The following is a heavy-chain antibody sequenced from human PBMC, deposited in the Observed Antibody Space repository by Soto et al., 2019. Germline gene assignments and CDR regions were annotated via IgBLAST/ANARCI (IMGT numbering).Heavy chain of an antibody. CDR1: GGTFSSYA. Sequence: SVKVSCKASGGTFSSYAISWVRQAPGQGLEWMGGIIPIFGTANYAQKFQGRVTITADESTSTAYMELSSLRSEDTAVYYCASEAALPDEYYYYGMDVWGQGTTVTVSS. CDR2: IIPIFGTA. D-gene: IGHD2-2*02. J-gene: IGHJ6*02. CDR3: ASEAALPDEYYYYGMDV. V-gene: IGHV1-69*13.